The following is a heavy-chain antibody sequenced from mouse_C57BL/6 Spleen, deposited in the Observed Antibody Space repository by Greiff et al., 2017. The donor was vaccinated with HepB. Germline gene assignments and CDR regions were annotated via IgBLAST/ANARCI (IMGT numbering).Heavy chain of an antibody. D-gene: IGHD2-4*01. J-gene: IGHJ1*03. CDR3: TRADDYDGRWYFDV. CDR2: ISSGGDYI. CDR1: GFTFSSYA. V-gene: IGHV5-9-1*02. Sequence: EVKLMESGEGLVKPGGSLKLSCAASGFTFSSYAMSWVRQTPEKRLEWVAYISSGGDYIYYADTVKGRFTISRDNARNTLYLQMSSPKSEDTAMYYCTRADDYDGRWYFDVWGTGTTVTVSS.